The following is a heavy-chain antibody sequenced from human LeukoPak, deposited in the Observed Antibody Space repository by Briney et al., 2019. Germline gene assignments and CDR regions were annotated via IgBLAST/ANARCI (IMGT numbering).Heavy chain of an antibody. CDR2: IFYSGST. D-gene: IGHD3-22*01. CDR3: ARTMILRGGDY. CDR1: GGSISTSNYY. V-gene: IGHV4-39*07. J-gene: IGHJ4*02. Sequence: SETLSLTCTVSGGSISTSNYYWGWIRQPPGKGLEWIGNIFYSGSTYYSPSLKSRVTISVDTSKNQFSLKLSSVTAADTAVYYCARTMILRGGDYWGQGTLVTVSS.